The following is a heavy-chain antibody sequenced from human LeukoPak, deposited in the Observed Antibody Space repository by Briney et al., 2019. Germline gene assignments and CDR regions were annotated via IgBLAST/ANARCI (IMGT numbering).Heavy chain of an antibody. J-gene: IGHJ5*02. V-gene: IGHV1-24*01. CDR2: FDPEDGET. CDR1: GYTLTELS. CDR3: ARDPFSITMVRGGFDP. Sequence: ASVKVSCKVSGYTLTELSMHWVRQAPGKGLEWMGGFDPEDGETIYAQKFQGRVTMTEDTSTDTAYMELSSLRSEDTAVYYCARDPFSITMVRGGFDPWGQGTLVTVSS. D-gene: IGHD3-10*01.